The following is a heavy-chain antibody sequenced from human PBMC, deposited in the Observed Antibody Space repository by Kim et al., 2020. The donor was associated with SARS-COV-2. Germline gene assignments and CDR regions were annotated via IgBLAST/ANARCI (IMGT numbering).Heavy chain of an antibody. Sequence: SETLSLTCTVSGYSISSGYYWGWIRQPPGKGLEWIGSIYHSGSTYYNPSLKSRVTISVDTSKNQFSLKLSSVTAADTAVYYCASARERGFDYWGQGTLVTVSS. V-gene: IGHV4-38-2*02. CDR2: IYHSGST. J-gene: IGHJ4*02. CDR3: ASARERGFDY. CDR1: GYSISSGYY.